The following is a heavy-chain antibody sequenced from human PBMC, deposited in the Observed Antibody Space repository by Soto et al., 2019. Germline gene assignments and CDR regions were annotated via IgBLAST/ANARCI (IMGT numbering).Heavy chain of an antibody. CDR2: IIPLFGTP. CDR1: GGTFNDFA. D-gene: IGHD3-10*01. Sequence: QVHLVQSGAEVKKPGSSVKVSCKVSGGTFNDFAFSWVRQAPGQGLEWMGGIIPLFGTPSYSQKFRGRVSHSGDQSTNPFFQEMSRLAPEGHALYYLSTGFHGEMSTIGYFDSWGLGSLVSVSS. CDR3: STGFHGEMSTIGYFDS. J-gene: IGHJ4*02. V-gene: IGHV1-69*01.